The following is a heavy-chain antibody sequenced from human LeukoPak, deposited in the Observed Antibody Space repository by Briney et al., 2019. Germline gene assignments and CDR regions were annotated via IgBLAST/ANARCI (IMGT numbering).Heavy chain of an antibody. V-gene: IGHV3-30*18. CDR2: ISYDGGNK. D-gene: IGHD5-12*01. CDR3: AKDRTAGYDGLVDY. CDR1: GFTFSNYG. J-gene: IGHJ4*02. Sequence: PGGSLRLSCAASGFTFSNYGMHWVRQAPGKGLEWVAVISYDGGNKYYTDSVKGRFTISRDNSKNTLYLQMNSLRAEDTAVYYCAKDRTAGYDGLVDYWGQGTLVTVSS.